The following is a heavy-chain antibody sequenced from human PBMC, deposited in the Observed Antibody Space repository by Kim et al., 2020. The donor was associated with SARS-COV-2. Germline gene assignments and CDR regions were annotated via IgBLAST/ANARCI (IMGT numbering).Heavy chain of an antibody. J-gene: IGHJ4*02. CDR3: AKDCGSRTASKWLPAD. D-gene: IGHD6-19*01. Sequence: VKGRFTISRDNSKNTLYLQMNSLRAEDTAVYYCAKDCGSRTASKWLPADWGQGTLVTVSS. V-gene: IGHV3-23*01.